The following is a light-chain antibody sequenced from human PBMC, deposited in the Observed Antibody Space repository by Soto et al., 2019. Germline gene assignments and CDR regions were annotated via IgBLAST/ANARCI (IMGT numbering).Light chain of an antibody. Sequence: QSVLTQPPSVSGAPGQRVTISCTGSSSNIGAGYDVHWYQQLPGTAPKLLICGNSNRPSGVPDRFSGSKSGTSASLAITGLQAEDEADYYCQSYDSRLSGYVFGNGTKVTV. CDR1: SSNIGAGYD. CDR2: GNS. CDR3: QSYDSRLSGYV. V-gene: IGLV1-40*01. J-gene: IGLJ1*01.